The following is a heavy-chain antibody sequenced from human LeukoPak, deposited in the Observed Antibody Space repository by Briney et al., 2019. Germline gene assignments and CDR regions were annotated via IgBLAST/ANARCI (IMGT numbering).Heavy chain of an antibody. D-gene: IGHD3-9*01. Sequence: PGGSLRLSCAASGFTFSSYGMHWVRQAPGKGLEWVAVIWYDGSNKYYADSVKGRFTISRDNSKNTLYLQMNSLRAEDTAVYYCAKADLVLYFDWLSNWGQGTLVTVSS. CDR1: GFTFSSYG. J-gene: IGHJ4*02. CDR2: IWYDGSNK. CDR3: AKADLVLYFDWLSN. V-gene: IGHV3-33*06.